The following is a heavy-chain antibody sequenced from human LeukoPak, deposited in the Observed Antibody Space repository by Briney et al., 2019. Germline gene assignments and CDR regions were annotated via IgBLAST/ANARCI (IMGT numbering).Heavy chain of an antibody. V-gene: IGHV4-34*01. J-gene: IGHJ4*02. D-gene: IGHD4-17*01. CDR2: INHSGST. CDR3: ARYSYGDYYFDY. CDR1: GGSFSGYY. Sequence: SETLSLTCAVYGGSFSGYYWSWIRQPPGKGLEWIGEINHSGSTYYNPSLKSRVTMSVDTSKNQFSLKLSSVTAADTAVYYCARYSYGDYYFDYWGQGTLVTVSS.